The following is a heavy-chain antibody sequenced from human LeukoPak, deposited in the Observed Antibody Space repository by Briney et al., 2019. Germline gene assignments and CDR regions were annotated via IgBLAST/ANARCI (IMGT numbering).Heavy chain of an antibody. CDR3: AKAMTPYYYDSSGYAWYFDL. V-gene: IGHV3-9*01. J-gene: IGHJ2*01. CDR1: GFTFDDYA. Sequence: GGSLRLSCAASGFTFDDYAMHWVRQAPGKGLEWVSGISWNCGSIGYADSVKGRFTISRDNAKNSLYLQMNSLRAEDTTLYYCAKAMTPYYYDSSGYAWYFDLWGRGTLVTVSS. D-gene: IGHD3-22*01. CDR2: ISWNCGSI.